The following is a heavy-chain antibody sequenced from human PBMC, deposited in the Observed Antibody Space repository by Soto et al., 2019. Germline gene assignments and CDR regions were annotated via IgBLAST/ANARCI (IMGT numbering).Heavy chain of an antibody. CDR3: ARDQHDSSGYDAFDI. V-gene: IGHV3-21*01. D-gene: IGHD3-22*01. J-gene: IGHJ3*02. CDR1: GFTFSSYS. Sequence: EVQLVESGGGLVKPGGSLRLSCAASGFTFSSYSMNWVRQAPGKGLEGVSSISSSSSYIYYADSVKGRFTISRDNATNSLYLQMNSLRAEDTAVYYCARDQHDSSGYDAFDIWGQGTMVTVSS. CDR2: ISSSSSYI.